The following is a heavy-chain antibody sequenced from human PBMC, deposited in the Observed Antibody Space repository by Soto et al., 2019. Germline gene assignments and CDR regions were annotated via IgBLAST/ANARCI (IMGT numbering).Heavy chain of an antibody. Sequence: HPGGSLRLSCAASGFTFGNYAMTWVRQPPGKGLEWVSAIGSDGTTYYAASVKGRFTFSRDNSENTLYLQMNTLRAEDTAVYYCAKIGPVGATFQPIDYWGQGTQVTVSS. CDR2: IGSDGTT. J-gene: IGHJ4*02. CDR3: AKIGPVGATFQPIDY. CDR1: GFTFGNYA. D-gene: IGHD1-26*01. V-gene: IGHV3-23*01.